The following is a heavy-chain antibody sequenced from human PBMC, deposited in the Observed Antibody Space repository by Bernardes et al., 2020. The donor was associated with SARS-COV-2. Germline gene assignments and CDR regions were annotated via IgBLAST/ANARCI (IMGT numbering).Heavy chain of an antibody. D-gene: IGHD2-8*01. CDR2: LYYPMST. CDR3: ARQRNGVDY. J-gene: IGHJ4*02. V-gene: IGHV4-39*01. Sequence: SEALSLTCTVSGGSISLSNYFWGWLLQPPGKGLEWIGHLYYPMSTDYNPSLKSRVTISVDTSRNQFSLQLRSVTAADTAVYFCARQRNGVDYWGQGTLVTVSS. CDR1: GGSISLSNYF.